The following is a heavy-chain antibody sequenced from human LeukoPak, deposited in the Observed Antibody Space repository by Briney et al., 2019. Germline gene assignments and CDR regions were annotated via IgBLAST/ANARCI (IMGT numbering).Heavy chain of an antibody. J-gene: IGHJ4*02. CDR3: ATTDHSGRFYYFDN. CDR2: IKQDGSEK. Sequence: GGSLRLSCAASGFTFSRVWMSWVRQAPRKGLERVANIKQDGSEKYYVDSVKGRFTISRDNARKSLFLQMNSLRAEDTAVYYCATTDHSGRFYYFDNWGQGTLVTVSS. V-gene: IGHV3-7*02. CDR1: GFTFSRVW. D-gene: IGHD6-13*01.